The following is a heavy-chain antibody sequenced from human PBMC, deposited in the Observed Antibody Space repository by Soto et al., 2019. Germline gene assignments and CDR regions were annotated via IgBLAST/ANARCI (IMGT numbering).Heavy chain of an antibody. D-gene: IGHD3-3*01. V-gene: IGHV1-46*01. Sequence: ASGKVSCKASGYTFTSYYMHWVRQAPGQGLEWMGIINPSGGSTSYAQKFQGRVTMTRDTSTSTVYMELSSLRSEDTAVYYCARDGTGIFGVVKTYYFDYWGQGTLVTVSS. CDR1: GYTFTSYY. J-gene: IGHJ4*02. CDR2: INPSGGST. CDR3: ARDGTGIFGVVKTYYFDY.